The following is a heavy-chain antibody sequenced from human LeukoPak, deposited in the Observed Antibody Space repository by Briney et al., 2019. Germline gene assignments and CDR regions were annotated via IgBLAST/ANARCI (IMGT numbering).Heavy chain of an antibody. CDR1: GFTFSSYA. CDR2: ISYDGSNK. Sequence: GGSLRLSCAASGFTFSSYAMHWVRQAPGKGLEWVAVISYDGSNKYYADSVKGRFTISRDNSKNTLYLQVNSLRAEDTAVYYCARGKKPYLHNVDYWGQGTLVTVSS. V-gene: IGHV3-30-3*01. D-gene: IGHD2-8*01. J-gene: IGHJ4*02. CDR3: ARGKKPYLHNVDY.